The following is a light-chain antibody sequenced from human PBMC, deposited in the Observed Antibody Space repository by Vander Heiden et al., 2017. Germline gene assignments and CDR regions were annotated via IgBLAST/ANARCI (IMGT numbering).Light chain of an antibody. V-gene: IGKV3-15*01. CDR1: QSVSRN. J-gene: IGKJ2*01. CDR2: DTS. CDR3: QQYSDWPRT. Sequence: IVMTQSPATLSVSPGEGATLSCRAGQSVSRNLAWYQQRPGQAPRLLIYDTSIRAAGIPGRFSGTGSGTDFTLTINSLQSEDFAVYYCQQYSDWPRTFGQGTKLDI.